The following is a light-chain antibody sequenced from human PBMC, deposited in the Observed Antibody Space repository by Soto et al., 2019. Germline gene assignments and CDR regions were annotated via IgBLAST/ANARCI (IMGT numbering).Light chain of an antibody. CDR3: RHMAT. CDR2: RAS. Sequence: DIQMTQSPSTLSASVGDRVTITCRASQTISSSLAWYQQKPGKAPKPLIYRASSLESGVPSRFSGSGSGTEFTLTIISLQPDDFATYFCRHMATLGQGTQVAIK. CDR1: QTISSS. J-gene: IGKJ1*01. V-gene: IGKV1-5*03.